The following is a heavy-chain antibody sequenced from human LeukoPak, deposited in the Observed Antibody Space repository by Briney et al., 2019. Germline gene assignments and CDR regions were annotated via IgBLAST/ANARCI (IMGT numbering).Heavy chain of an antibody. D-gene: IGHD5-18*01. CDR3: AKVVTVEYYFDY. CDR1: GXTFSSYG. CDR2: IWYDGSNK. V-gene: IGHV3-33*06. J-gene: IGHJ4*02. Sequence: PGGSLRLSCAASGXTFSSYGMHWVRQAPGKGLEWVAVIWYDGSNKYYADSVKGRFTISRDNSKNTLYLQMNSLRAEDTAVYYCAKVVTVEYYFDYWGQGTLVTVSS.